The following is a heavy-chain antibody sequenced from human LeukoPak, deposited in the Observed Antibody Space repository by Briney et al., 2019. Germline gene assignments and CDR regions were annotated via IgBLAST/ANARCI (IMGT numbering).Heavy chain of an antibody. CDR2: ISSSSSYI. Sequence: PGGSLRLSCAASGFTFSSYSMNWVRQAPGKGLEWVSSISSSSSYIYYADLVKGRFTISRDNAKNTLYLQMNSLRAEDTALYYCARETGSAVGSTDFDYWGQGTLVTVSS. CDR1: GFTFSSYS. D-gene: IGHD4-17*01. V-gene: IGHV3-21*01. J-gene: IGHJ4*02. CDR3: ARETGSAVGSTDFDY.